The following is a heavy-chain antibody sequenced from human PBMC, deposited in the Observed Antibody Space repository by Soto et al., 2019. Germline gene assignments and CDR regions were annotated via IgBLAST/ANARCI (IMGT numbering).Heavy chain of an antibody. D-gene: IGHD6-19*01. J-gene: IGHJ4*02. Sequence: ASVKVSCKASGYIFTSNAIHWVRQAPGQRLEWMGWINAGNGNTKNSREFQGRLTITRDISASIAYMELSSLTSEDTAVYYCARVPRIAVAGTFDYWGQGTLVTVSS. CDR1: GYIFTSNA. V-gene: IGHV1-3*01. CDR2: INAGNGNT. CDR3: ARVPRIAVAGTFDY.